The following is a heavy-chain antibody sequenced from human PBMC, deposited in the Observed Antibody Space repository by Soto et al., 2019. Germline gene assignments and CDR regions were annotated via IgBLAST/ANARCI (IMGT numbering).Heavy chain of an antibody. CDR2: IYYSGST. V-gene: IGHV4-59*01. CDR3: ARAQDCYDSSGFWNNWFDP. Sequence: QVQLQESGPGLVKPSETLSLTCTVSGGSISSYYWSWIRQPPGKGLEWSGYIYYSGSTNYNPSLKSRDTISVDTSKNHFTLKLSSVTAADTAVYYCARAQDCYDSSGFWNNWFDPWGQGTLDTDSS. J-gene: IGHJ5*02. D-gene: IGHD3-22*01. CDR1: GGSISSYY.